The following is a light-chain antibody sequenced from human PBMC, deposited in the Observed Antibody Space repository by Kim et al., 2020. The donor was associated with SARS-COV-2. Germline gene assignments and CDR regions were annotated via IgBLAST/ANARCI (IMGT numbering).Light chain of an antibody. CDR1: QSLSIF. CDR3: QQSYIAPHT. J-gene: IGKJ2*01. V-gene: IGKV1-39*01. Sequence: SASVGDRVPLTCRAIQSLSIFLNWYQHRPGKAPKLLVYAASSVQGGVPSRFSGRGSVTDFNFTISSLQPEDVATYYCQQSYIAPHTFGPGTKLEI. CDR2: AAS.